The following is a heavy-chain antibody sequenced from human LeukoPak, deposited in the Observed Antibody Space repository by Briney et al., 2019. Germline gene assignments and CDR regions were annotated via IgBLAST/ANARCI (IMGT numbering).Heavy chain of an antibody. CDR1: GFSLSNARMG. Sequence: SGPVLVKPTETLTLTCTVSGFSLSNARMGVSWIRQPPGKALEWLAHIFSNDEKSYSTSLKSRLTISKDTSKSQVVLTVTNMDPVDTATYYCARIHDFWSGYYPYYFDYWGQGTLVTVSS. J-gene: IGHJ4*02. V-gene: IGHV2-26*01. CDR3: ARIHDFWSGYYPYYFDY. D-gene: IGHD3-3*01. CDR2: IFSNDEK.